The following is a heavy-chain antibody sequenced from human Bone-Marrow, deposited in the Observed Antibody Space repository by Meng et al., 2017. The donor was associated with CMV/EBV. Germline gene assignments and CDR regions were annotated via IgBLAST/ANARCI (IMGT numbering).Heavy chain of an antibody. CDR2: IKQDGSEK. Sequence: GGSLRLSCAASGFTFSDYYMSWIRQAPGKGLEWVANIKQDGSEKYYVDSVKGRFTISRDNAKNSLYLQMNSLRAEDTAVYYCALQGYDFWSGYSNPNFDDWGQGALVTVSS. J-gene: IGHJ4*02. CDR1: GFTFSDYY. V-gene: IGHV3-7*01. D-gene: IGHD3-3*01. CDR3: ALQGYDFWSGYSNPNFDD.